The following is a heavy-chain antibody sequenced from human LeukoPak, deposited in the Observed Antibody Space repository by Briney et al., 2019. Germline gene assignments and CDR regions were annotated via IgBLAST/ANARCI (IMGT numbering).Heavy chain of an antibody. Sequence: GESLKISCQGSGYSFAKYWIAWVRQMPGKGLEWMGIIYPDDSDTRYSPSFQGQVTISADKSINTAYLQWSSLKASDTAMYYCARLRITGTPPDYWGQGTLVTVSS. CDR1: GYSFAKYW. V-gene: IGHV5-51*01. D-gene: IGHD1-20*01. CDR3: ARLRITGTPPDY. CDR2: IYPDDSDT. J-gene: IGHJ4*02.